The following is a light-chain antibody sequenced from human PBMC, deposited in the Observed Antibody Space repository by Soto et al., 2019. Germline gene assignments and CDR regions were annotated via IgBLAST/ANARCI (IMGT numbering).Light chain of an antibody. J-gene: IGKJ5*01. Sequence: EIVMTQSPATLSVSPGERATLSCRASQSVSSNLAWYQQKPGQAPRLLIYGASTRATGIPARFSGSGSGTEFTLTISSLQSGDFAVYYCQHFGGTTFTSGQGTRLEIK. CDR1: QSVSSN. CDR2: GAS. CDR3: QHFGGTTFT. V-gene: IGKV3-15*01.